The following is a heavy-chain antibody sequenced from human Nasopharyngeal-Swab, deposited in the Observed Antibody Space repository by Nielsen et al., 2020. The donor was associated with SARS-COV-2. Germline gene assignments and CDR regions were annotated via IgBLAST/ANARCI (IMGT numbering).Heavy chain of an antibody. CDR3: TRDIGGRYGY. J-gene: IGHJ4*02. CDR1: GYTFSNYW. D-gene: IGHD1-26*01. V-gene: IGHV3-74*01. CDR2: IDADGSTT. Sequence: SLKISCVGSGYTFSNYWMHSVRQVPGKGLVWVSRIDADGSTTNYADSVKGRFRISRDNAKNTLYLQMDSRRGEDTAIYYCTRDIGGRYGYWGQGILVTVSS.